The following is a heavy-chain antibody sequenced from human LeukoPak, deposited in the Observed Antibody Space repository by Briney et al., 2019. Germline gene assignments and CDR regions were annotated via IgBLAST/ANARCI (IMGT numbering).Heavy chain of an antibody. CDR1: GFTFSSYA. CDR2: ISGSAGST. CDR3: AKLPSMGYCSSTSCYEGLSWFDP. D-gene: IGHD2-2*01. Sequence: GGSLRLSCAASGFTFSSYAMSWVRQAPGKGLEWVSAISGSAGSTYYADSVKGRFTISRDNSKNTLYLQMNSLRAEDTAVYYCAKLPSMGYCSSTSCYEGLSWFDPWGQGTLVTVSS. J-gene: IGHJ5*02. V-gene: IGHV3-23*01.